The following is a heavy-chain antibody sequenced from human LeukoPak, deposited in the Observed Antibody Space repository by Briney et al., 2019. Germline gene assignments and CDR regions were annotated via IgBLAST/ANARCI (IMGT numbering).Heavy chain of an antibody. J-gene: IGHJ3*01. Sequence: SETLSLTCSASGGSMKTPSHYWDWIRQSPGKGLEWIGSMFYSGSTYFTPSLRRRVTISGDTSTNQISLSLTSVTAADTAVYYCARRNTEVPDTLPLNAFDVWGQGAKVIVSS. D-gene: IGHD1/OR15-1a*01. CDR2: MFYSGST. CDR3: ARRNTEVPDTLPLNAFDV. V-gene: IGHV4-39*01. CDR1: GGSMKTPSHY.